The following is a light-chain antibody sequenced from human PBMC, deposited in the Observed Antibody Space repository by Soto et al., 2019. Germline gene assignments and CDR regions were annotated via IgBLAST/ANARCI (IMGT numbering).Light chain of an antibody. CDR3: CSYAILSSWV. J-gene: IGLJ3*02. CDR2: EGS. Sequence: QSALTQPASVSGSPGQSITISSTTTSSAVGSFNLVSWYQHHPGKAPKLVIYEGSKRPSGVSNRFSGSKSGNTASLTISGLQAEDEADYYCCSYAILSSWVFGGGTKLTVL. CDR1: SSAVGSFNL. V-gene: IGLV2-23*01.